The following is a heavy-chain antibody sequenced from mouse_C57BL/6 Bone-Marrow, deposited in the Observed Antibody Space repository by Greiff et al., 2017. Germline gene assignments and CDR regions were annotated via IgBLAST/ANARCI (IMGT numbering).Heavy chain of an antibody. D-gene: IGHD1-1*01. J-gene: IGHJ4*01. V-gene: IGHV1-74*01. CDR1: GYTFTSYW. Sequence: QVKLQQPGAELVKPGASVKVSCKASGYTFTSYWMHWVKQRPGQGLEWIGRIHPSDSDTNYKQKLKGKATLTVDKSSSTAYMQLSSLTSEDSAVYYCAICITTVVPSYAMDYWGQGTSVTVSS. CDR3: AICITTVVPSYAMDY. CDR2: IHPSDSDT.